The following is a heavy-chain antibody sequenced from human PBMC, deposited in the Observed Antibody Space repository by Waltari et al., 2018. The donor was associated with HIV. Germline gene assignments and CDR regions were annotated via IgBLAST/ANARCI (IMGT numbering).Heavy chain of an antibody. J-gene: IGHJ6*02. V-gene: IGHV4-39*01. CDR2: VSYSGST. CDR1: GGSISSHTYY. D-gene: IGHD3-3*01. CDR3: ATYSDFWSGYSERHSYEYGINV. Sequence: QLQLQESGPGLVTPSATLSLTCTVPGGSISSHTYYCGWIRQPPGKGLEWIGSVSYSGSTYYNPSLKSRVTISVDTSKNQFSLKLNSVTAADTAVYYCATYSDFWSGYSERHSYEYGINVWGQGTTVTVSS.